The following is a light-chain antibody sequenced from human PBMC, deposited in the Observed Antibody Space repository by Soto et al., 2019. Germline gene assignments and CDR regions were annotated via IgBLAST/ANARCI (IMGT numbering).Light chain of an antibody. Sequence: EIVMTQSPATLSVSPGERATLSCRASQSVSSSYLAWYQQKPGQAPRLLIYGASSRATGIPDRFSGSGSGTEFTFTINSLQPEDIATYYCEQYDNLPLTFGGGTKVDI. CDR2: GAS. CDR3: EQYDNLPLT. V-gene: IGKV3-20*01. J-gene: IGKJ4*01. CDR1: QSVSSSY.